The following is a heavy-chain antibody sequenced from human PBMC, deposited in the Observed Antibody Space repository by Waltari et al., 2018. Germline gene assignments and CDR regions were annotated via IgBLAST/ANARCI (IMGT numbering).Heavy chain of an antibody. CDR2: IYSGDST. CDR3: AKSSFNYDFVMAT. D-gene: IGHD3-3*01. V-gene: IGHV3-53*01. J-gene: IGHJ5*02. Sequence: EVQLVESGGGLIQPGGSLRLSCAASGFKVYSHYMSWVRQAPGKGLEWVSVIYSGDSTYYADSVRGRFTISKDISKNTLFLDMIGLRGEDTATYYCAKSSFNYDFVMATWGQGALVTVSS. CDR1: GFKVYSHY.